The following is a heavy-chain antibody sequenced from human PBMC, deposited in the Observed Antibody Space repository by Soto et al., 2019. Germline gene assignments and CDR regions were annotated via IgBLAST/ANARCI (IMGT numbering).Heavy chain of an antibody. V-gene: IGHV1-69*01. J-gene: IGHJ5*02. D-gene: IGHD3-22*01. CDR3: ARDRQYYYDSSGRWFDP. Sequence: QVQLVQSGAEVKKPGSSVKVSCKASGGTLSSYAIIWVRQAPGQGLEWMGGVIPISGTTNYAQKFQDRVTIMADEYTGTAYMELSSLRSDDTAVYYCARDRQYYYDSSGRWFDPWGQGTLVTVSS. CDR1: GGTLSSYA. CDR2: VIPISGTT.